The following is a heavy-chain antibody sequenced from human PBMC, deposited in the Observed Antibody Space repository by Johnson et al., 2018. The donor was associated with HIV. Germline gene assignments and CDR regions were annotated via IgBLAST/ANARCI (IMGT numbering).Heavy chain of an antibody. D-gene: IGHD6-25*01. CDR1: GFTFSSYG. J-gene: IGHJ3*02. V-gene: IGHV3-30*02. Sequence: QVQLVESGGGLVQPGGSLRLSCVASGFTFSSYGMHWVRQAPGKGLARVAFIRYDGSNKYYADSVKGRFTVSRVNSKNTLYLQMNSLRAEDTAVYYCALKAAFNDAFEIWSQGTMVTVSS. CDR2: IRYDGSNK. CDR3: ALKAAFNDAFEI.